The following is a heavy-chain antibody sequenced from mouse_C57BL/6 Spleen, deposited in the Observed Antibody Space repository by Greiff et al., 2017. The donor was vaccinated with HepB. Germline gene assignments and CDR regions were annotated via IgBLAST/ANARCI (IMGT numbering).Heavy chain of an antibody. CDR2: INPNNGGT. D-gene: IGHD1-1*01. Sequence: VQLQQSGPELVKPGASVKIPCKASGYTFTDYNMDWVKQSHGKSLEWIGDINPNNGGTIYNQKFKGKATLTVDKSSSTAYMELRSLTSEDTAVYYCARSGAITTVDFDYWGQGTTLTVSS. V-gene: IGHV1-18*01. J-gene: IGHJ2*01. CDR1: GYTFTDYN. CDR3: ARSGAITTVDFDY.